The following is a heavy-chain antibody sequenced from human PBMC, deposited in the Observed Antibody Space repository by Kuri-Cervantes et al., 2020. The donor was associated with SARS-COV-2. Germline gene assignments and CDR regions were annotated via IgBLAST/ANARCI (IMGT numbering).Heavy chain of an antibody. J-gene: IGHJ6*02. CDR1: GFNFSDYG. CDR2: VWHEGKNT. CDR3: ARDLAAAGMDI. V-gene: IGHV3-33*01. Sequence: GESLKISCAASGFNFSDYGMDWVRLAPGKGLEWLAAVWHEGKNTYYRDSVKARFTISRDDANNSLYLQINSLRAEDTGVYYCARDLAAAGMDIWGQGTTVTVSS. D-gene: IGHD6-13*01.